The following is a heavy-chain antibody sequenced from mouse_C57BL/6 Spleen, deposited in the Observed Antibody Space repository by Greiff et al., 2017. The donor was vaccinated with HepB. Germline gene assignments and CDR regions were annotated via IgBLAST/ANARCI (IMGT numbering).Heavy chain of an antibody. D-gene: IGHD2-3*01. CDR2: SRNKANDYTT. CDR3: ARDDDGYGEAWFAY. Sequence: EVKVVESGGGLVQSGRSLRLSCATSGFTFSDFYMEWVRQAPGKGLEWIAASRNKANDYTTEYSASVKGRFIVSRDTSQSILYLQMNALRAEDTAIYYCARDDDGYGEAWFAYWGQGTLVTVSA. J-gene: IGHJ3*01. CDR1: GFTFSDFY. V-gene: IGHV7-1*01.